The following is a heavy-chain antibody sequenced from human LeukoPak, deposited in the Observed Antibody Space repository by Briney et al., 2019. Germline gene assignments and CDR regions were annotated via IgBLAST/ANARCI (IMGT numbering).Heavy chain of an antibody. CDR2: ISGSGGRT. D-gene: IGHD4-17*01. CDR1: GFTFSSYA. Sequence: PGGSLRLSCAASGFTFSSYAMSWVRQAPGKGLEWVSAISGSGGRTYYADSVKGRFTISRDNFKNTLYLQMNSLRADDTAVYYCAKGNGDQGIHPDYWGQGTQVTVSS. V-gene: IGHV3-23*01. CDR3: AKGNGDQGIHPDY. J-gene: IGHJ4*02.